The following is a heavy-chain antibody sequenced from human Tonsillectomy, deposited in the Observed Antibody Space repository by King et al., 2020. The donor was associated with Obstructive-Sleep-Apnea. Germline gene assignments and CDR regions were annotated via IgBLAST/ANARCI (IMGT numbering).Heavy chain of an antibody. Sequence: QLVQSGGGVVQPGRSLRLSCAASGFTFSSFGMHWVRHAPGKGLEWVAVISYDGSNKYYADSVKGRFTISRDNSKNTLYLQMNSLRAEDTAVYYCAKYSLYTSGSYAMDVWGQGTTVTVSS. CDR2: ISYDGSNK. CDR1: GFTFSSFG. CDR3: AKYSLYTSGSYAMDV. V-gene: IGHV3-30*18. J-gene: IGHJ6*02. D-gene: IGHD3-10*01.